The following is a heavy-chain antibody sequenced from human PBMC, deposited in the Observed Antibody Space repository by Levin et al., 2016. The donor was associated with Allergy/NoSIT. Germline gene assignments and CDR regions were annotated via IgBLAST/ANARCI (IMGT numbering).Heavy chain of an antibody. V-gene: IGHV3-48*02. CDR3: SLEGYYW. J-gene: IGHJ4*02. D-gene: IGHD3-22*01. CDR2: ISSSSSTI. Sequence: WIRQPPGKGLEWVSYISSSSSTIYYADSVKGRFTISRDNAKNSLYLQMNSLRDEDTAVYYCSLEGYYWWGQGTLVTVSS.